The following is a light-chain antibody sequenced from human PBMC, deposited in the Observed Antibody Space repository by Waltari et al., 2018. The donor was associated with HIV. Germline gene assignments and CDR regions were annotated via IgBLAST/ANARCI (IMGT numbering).Light chain of an antibody. J-gene: IGLJ2*01. V-gene: IGLV3-9*01. CDR2: RDS. Sequence: SYELTQPLSVSVALGQTARITCAGNNIGRKNVHWYQQKPGQAPVLVIYRDSNRPSGIPERFSGSNSGNTATLTISRAQAGDGADYYCQVWDSSTHVVFGGGTKLTVL. CDR3: QVWDSSTHVV. CDR1: NIGRKN.